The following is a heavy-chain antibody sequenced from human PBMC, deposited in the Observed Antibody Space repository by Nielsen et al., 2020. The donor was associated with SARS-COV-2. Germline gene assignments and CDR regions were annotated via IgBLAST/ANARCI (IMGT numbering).Heavy chain of an antibody. CDR2: VSYNGNE. D-gene: IGHD4-11*01. J-gene: IGHJ5*02. Sequence: GESLKISCAASGFTFSSHAMHWVRQAPGKGLEWLAIVSYNGNEHYADSVKGRFTISRDNSKDTLFLQLSGLRPEDTGVYFCARETIDYTSSFVDHWGQGTLVTVSP. CDR3: ARETIDYTSSFVDH. CDR1: GFTFSSHA. V-gene: IGHV3-30*04.